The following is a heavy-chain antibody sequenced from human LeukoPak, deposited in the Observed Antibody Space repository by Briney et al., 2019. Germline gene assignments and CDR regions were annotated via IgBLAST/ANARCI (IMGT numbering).Heavy chain of an antibody. Sequence: PGGSLRLSCAASGFTFSTYAMTWVRQAPGKGLEWVSAISGGAGYTYYADSVKGRFTISRDNSKNALYLQTNSLRAEDTAVYYCAKDRVQLGYWGQGTLVTVSS. CDR1: GFTFSTYA. CDR3: AKDRVQLGY. J-gene: IGHJ4*02. V-gene: IGHV3-23*01. D-gene: IGHD5-18*01. CDR2: ISGGAGYT.